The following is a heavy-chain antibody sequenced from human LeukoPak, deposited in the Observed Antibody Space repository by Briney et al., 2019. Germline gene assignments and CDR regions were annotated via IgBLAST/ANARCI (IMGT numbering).Heavy chain of an antibody. CDR2: IYPGDSDT. Sequence: GESLKISCEGSGYIFTTYWIGWVRQMPGKGLEWMGIIYPGDSDTRYSPSFQGQVTISADKSISTAYLQWSSLKASDTAMYYCARLYSGSYYLDLDYWGQGTLVTVSS. CDR1: GYIFTTYW. D-gene: IGHD1-26*01. CDR3: ARLYSGSYYLDLDY. J-gene: IGHJ4*02. V-gene: IGHV5-51*01.